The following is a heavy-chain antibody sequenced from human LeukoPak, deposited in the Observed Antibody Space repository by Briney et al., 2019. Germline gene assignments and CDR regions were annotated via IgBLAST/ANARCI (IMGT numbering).Heavy chain of an antibody. J-gene: IGHJ5*02. Sequence: PSETLSLTCTVSGGSISSSFYYWGWIRQPPGMGLEWIGSIYSSGSTYYNPSLKSRVTISVDTSKNQFSLKLSSVTAADTAVYYCARHGLAAAGPWNWFDRWGQGTLVTVSS. V-gene: IGHV4-39*01. CDR3: ARHGLAAAGPWNWFDR. D-gene: IGHD6-13*01. CDR1: GGSISSSFYY. CDR2: IYSSGST.